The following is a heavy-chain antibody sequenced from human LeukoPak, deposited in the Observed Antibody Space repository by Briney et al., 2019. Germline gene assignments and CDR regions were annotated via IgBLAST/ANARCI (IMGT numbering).Heavy chain of an antibody. CDR3: ASSGSYRFDY. CDR2: IWYDGSNK. Sequence: GGSLRLSCAASGFTFSSYGMHWVRQAPGKGLEWVAVIWYDGSNKYYADSVKGRFTISRDNAKNSLYLQMNSLRDEDTAVYYCASSGSYRFDYWGQGTLVTVSS. J-gene: IGHJ4*02. V-gene: IGHV3-33*01. D-gene: IGHD1-26*01. CDR1: GFTFSSYG.